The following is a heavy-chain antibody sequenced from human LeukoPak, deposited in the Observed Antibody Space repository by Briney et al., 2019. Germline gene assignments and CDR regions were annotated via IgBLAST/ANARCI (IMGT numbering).Heavy chain of an antibody. J-gene: IGHJ4*02. Sequence: ASVKVSCKASGYTFTRYDINWVRQATGQGLEGMGGMNPNSGNTGYAQKFQGRVTMTRNTSICTAYMELSSLRSEDTAAYYCARAPGYYDSSGHSQTDDWGQGTLVTVSS. D-gene: IGHD3-22*01. CDR3: ARAPGYYDSSGHSQTDD. V-gene: IGHV1-8*01. CDR2: MNPNSGNT. CDR1: GYTFTRYD.